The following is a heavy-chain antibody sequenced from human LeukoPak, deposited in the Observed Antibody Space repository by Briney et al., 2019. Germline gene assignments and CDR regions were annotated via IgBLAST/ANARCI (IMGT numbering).Heavy chain of an antibody. Sequence: ASVKVSCKASGYTFTGYYMHWVRQAPGQGLEWMGWINPNSGGTNYAQKFQGRVTMTRDTSISTAYMELSRLRSDDTAVYYGARSTVTTSLIGYWGQGTLVTVSS. V-gene: IGHV1-2*02. D-gene: IGHD4-17*01. J-gene: IGHJ4*02. CDR2: INPNSGGT. CDR1: GYTFTGYY. CDR3: ARSTVTTSLIGY.